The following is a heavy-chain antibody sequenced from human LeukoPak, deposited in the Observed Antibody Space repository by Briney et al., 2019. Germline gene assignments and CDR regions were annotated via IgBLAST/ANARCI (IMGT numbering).Heavy chain of an antibody. CDR1: GFTFNNFA. Sequence: SGGSLRLSCVASGFTFNNFAMTWVRQAPGKGLEWVANIKQDGSKKSYVDSVKGRFTISRDNAKNSLYLQMNSLRAEDTAIYYCTRVGYIDEGIDYWGQGTLVTVSS. J-gene: IGHJ4*02. CDR2: IKQDGSKK. V-gene: IGHV3-7*04. D-gene: IGHD5-24*01. CDR3: TRVGYIDEGIDY.